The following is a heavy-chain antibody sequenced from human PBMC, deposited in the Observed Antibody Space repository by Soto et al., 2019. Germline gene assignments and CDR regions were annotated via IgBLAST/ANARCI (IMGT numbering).Heavy chain of an antibody. CDR1: GFTFISYE. D-gene: IGHD6-13*01. Sequence: GGSLRLSCASSGFTFISYEMNWVRQAPGKGLEWVSYISSSGSTIYYADSVKGRFTISRDNAKNSLYLQMNSLRAEDTAVYYCASEKYSSSSYWFDPWGQGTLVTVSS. J-gene: IGHJ5*02. CDR2: ISSSGSTI. V-gene: IGHV3-48*03. CDR3: ASEKYSSSSYWFDP.